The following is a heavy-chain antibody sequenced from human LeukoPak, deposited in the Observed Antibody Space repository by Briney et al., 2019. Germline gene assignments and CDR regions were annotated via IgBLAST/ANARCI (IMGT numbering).Heavy chain of an antibody. D-gene: IGHD5-18*01. CDR3: ARGYSYGLVPFDY. Sequence: GGSLRLSCAASGFTFSSYWMSWVRQAPGKGLEWVDNIKQDGSEKYYVDSVKGRFTISRDNAKNSLYLQMNSLRAEDTAVYYCARGYSYGLVPFDYWGQGTLVTVSS. CDR2: IKQDGSEK. J-gene: IGHJ4*02. V-gene: IGHV3-7*01. CDR1: GFTFSSYW.